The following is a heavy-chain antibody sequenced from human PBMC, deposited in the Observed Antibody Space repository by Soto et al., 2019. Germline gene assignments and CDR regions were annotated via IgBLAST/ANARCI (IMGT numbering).Heavy chain of an antibody. V-gene: IGHV3-21*01. D-gene: IGHD2-15*01. J-gene: IGHJ4*02. CDR1: GFTFSSYS. CDR2: ISSSSSYI. Sequence: EVQLVESGGGLVKPGGSLRLSCAASGFTFSSYSMNWVRQAPGKGLEWVSSISSSSSYIYYADSVKGRFTISRDNAKNSLYLEMNSLRAEATAVYYCARDIGPACYFDFWGQGTLVTVSS. CDR3: ARDIGPACYFDF.